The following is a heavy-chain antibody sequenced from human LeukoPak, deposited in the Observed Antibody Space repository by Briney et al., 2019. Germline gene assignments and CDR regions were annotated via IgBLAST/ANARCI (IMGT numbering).Heavy chain of an antibody. CDR1: GGSISSHY. J-gene: IGHJ5*02. D-gene: IGHD2-8*01. Sequence: SETLSLTCSVSGGSISSHYWSWIRQPPGKGLDWIGYIYYSGSTNYNPSLKSRVTISVDTSKNQFSLKLSSVTAADTAVYYCARRINGMTDNWFDPWGQGTLVTVSS. CDR3: ARRINGMTDNWFDP. CDR2: IYYSGST. V-gene: IGHV4-59*11.